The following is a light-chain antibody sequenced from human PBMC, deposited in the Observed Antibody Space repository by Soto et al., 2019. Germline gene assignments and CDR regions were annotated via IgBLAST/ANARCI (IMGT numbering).Light chain of an antibody. CDR3: SIT. J-gene: IGKJ1*01. V-gene: IGKV1-9*01. CDR1: QGISNY. CDR2: VAS. Sequence: DIQMTQSPSSLSASVVYRVTITCRASQGISNYLAWYQQKPGIAPKFLIYVASTLQSEVPSRISGRGSGSGTDFTLSITCNLTLSVTSLSPSITFGQGTKADI.